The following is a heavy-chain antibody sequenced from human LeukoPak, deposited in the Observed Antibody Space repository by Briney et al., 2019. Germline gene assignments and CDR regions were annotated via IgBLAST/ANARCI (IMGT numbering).Heavy chain of an antibody. J-gene: IGHJ4*02. CDR3: AKERIMITFGGVIVGPLDY. D-gene: IGHD3-16*02. Sequence: QPGGSLRLSCAASGFTFSSYAMSWVRQAPGKGLEWVSAISGSGGSTYYADSVKGRFTISRDNSKNTLYLQMNSLRAEDTAVYYCAKERIMITFGGVIVGPLDYWGQGTLVTVSS. V-gene: IGHV3-23*01. CDR2: ISGSGGST. CDR1: GFTFSSYA.